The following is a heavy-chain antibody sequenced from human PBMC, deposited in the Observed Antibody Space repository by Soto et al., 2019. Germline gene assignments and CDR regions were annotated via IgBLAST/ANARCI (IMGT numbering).Heavy chain of an antibody. Sequence: EVQLVESGGGLVQPGGSLRLSCVVSGFTFSDHYMDWVRQAPGKGLEWVGRIRTKARSYTTEYAASVMGRFTISRDDSKNSLFLQMNSLRTDDTAVYYCARDLAGASGGENCHYWGEGTLVTVSS. J-gene: IGHJ4*02. CDR3: ARDLAGASGGENCHY. CDR2: IRTKARSYTT. CDR1: GFTFSDHY. D-gene: IGHD3-16*01. V-gene: IGHV3-72*01.